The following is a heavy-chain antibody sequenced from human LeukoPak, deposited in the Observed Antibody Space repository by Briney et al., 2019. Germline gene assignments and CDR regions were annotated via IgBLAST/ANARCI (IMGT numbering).Heavy chain of an antibody. CDR3: AREGGIVDRYGMDV. J-gene: IGHJ6*04. Sequence: GGSLRLSCAASGFTFSSYWMSWVRQAPGKGLEWVANIKQDESEKYYVDSVKGRFTISRDNAKNSLYLQMNSLRAEDTAVYYCAREGGIVDRYGMDVWGKGTTVTVSS. D-gene: IGHD1-26*01. CDR1: GFTFSSYW. CDR2: IKQDESEK. V-gene: IGHV3-7*03.